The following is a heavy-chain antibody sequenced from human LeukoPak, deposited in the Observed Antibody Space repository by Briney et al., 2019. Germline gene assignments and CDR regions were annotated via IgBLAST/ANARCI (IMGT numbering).Heavy chain of an antibody. Sequence: ASVKVSCKASGGTFSSYTISWVRQAPGQGLEWMGRIIPILGIANYAQKFQGRVTITADKSTSTAYMELSSLRSEDTAVYYCARGSNYFSLGFGYWDQGTLVTVSS. V-gene: IGHV1-69*02. CDR3: ARGSNYFSLGFGY. D-gene: IGHD4-11*01. CDR1: GGTFSSYT. J-gene: IGHJ4*02. CDR2: IIPILGIA.